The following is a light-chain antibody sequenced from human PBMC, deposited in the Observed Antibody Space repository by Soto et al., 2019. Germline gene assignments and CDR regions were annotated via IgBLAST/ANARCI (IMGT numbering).Light chain of an antibody. CDR2: GAS. CDR1: QGVASN. V-gene: IGKV3D-15*01. Sequence: EIVMTQSPATLSVSPGEGATLSCRASQGVASNLAWYQQKPGQVARLLIYGASTRATGIPARFNGSGSGREFTLTISSLQSEDFTLYYCQQYNDWPPFTIGPGTRVDIK. J-gene: IGKJ3*01. CDR3: QQYNDWPPFT.